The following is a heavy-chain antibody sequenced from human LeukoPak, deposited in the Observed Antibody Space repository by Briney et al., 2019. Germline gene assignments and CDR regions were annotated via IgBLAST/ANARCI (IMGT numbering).Heavy chain of an antibody. CDR2: INPSGGST. J-gene: IGHJ3*02. Sequence: ASVKVSCKASGYTFTSYYMHWVRQAPGQGLEWMGIINPSGGSTNYAQKLQGRVTMTTDTSTSTAYMELRSLRSDDTAVYYCAREWFGGEAAFDIWGQGTMVTVSS. V-gene: IGHV1-46*01. CDR1: GYTFTSYY. CDR3: AREWFGGEAAFDI. D-gene: IGHD3-10*01.